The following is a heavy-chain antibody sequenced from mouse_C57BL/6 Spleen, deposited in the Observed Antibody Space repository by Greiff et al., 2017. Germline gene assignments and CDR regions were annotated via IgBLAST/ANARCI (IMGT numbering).Heavy chain of an antibody. CDR3: ARFGTTVVATSDYFDY. J-gene: IGHJ2*01. CDR2: IYPGSGST. V-gene: IGHV1-55*01. CDR1: GYTFTSYW. Sequence: QVQLQQPGAELVKPGASVKMSCKASGYTFTSYWITWVKQRPGQGLEWIGDIYPGSGSTNYNEKFKSKATLTVDTSSSTAYMQLSSLTSEDSAVDYCARFGTTVVATSDYFDYWGQGTTLTVSS. D-gene: IGHD1-1*01.